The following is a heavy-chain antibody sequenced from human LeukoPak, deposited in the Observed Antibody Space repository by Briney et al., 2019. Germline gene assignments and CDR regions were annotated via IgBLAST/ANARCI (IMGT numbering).Heavy chain of an antibody. D-gene: IGHD3-16*01. V-gene: IGHV4-4*07. CDR1: GGSISSYY. CDR3: ARNVRGGSTYLDY. J-gene: IGHJ4*02. Sequence: SETLSLTCTVSGGSISSYYWSWIRQPATKGLEWIGRIYSSGTTNYNPSLKSRVTMSVDTSKNQFSLILSSVTAADTAVYFCARNVRGGSTYLDYWGQGTLVTVSS. CDR2: IYSSGTT.